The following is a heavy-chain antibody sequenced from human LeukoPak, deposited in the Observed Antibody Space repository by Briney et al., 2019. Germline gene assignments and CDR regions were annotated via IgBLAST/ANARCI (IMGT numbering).Heavy chain of an antibody. CDR2: ISSNGGST. J-gene: IGHJ4*02. D-gene: IGHD7-27*01. V-gene: IGHV3-64*01. CDR1: GFTFSSYA. Sequence: GGSLRLSCAASGFTFSSYAMHWVRQAPGKGLEYVSVISSNGGSTYYANSVKGRFTISRDNSKNTLYLQMGSLRAEDMAVYYCAKESNWGSPPDYWGQGTLVTVSS. CDR3: AKESNWGSPPDY.